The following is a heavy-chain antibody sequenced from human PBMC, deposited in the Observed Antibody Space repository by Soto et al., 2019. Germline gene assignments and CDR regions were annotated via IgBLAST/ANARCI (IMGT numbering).Heavy chain of an antibody. CDR2: ISSGGTTT. CDR1: GFRFSDHY. V-gene: IGHV3-11*01. D-gene: IGHD3-10*01. CDR3: AGDPYYYGSAF. Sequence: VGSLRLSCAASGFRFSDHYMTWIRQAPGKGLEWVSKISSGGTTTYYADSVKGRFTVSRDNAKNSLYLQMNSLRIEDTAVYYCAGDPYYYGSAFWGQGTLVTVSS. J-gene: IGHJ4*02.